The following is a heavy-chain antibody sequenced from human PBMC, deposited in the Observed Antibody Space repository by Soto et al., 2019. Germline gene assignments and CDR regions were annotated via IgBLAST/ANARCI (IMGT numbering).Heavy chain of an antibody. J-gene: IGHJ4*02. CDR1: GFIFSHYN. Sequence: PGGSLRLSCGASGFIFSHYNMNWVRQAPGKGLEWVSFISSTSSYIHSADSSKGRFTISRDNAKNTLYLQMSSLRPEDSGVYYCARGDVLATGLDNWRPGTLVTVS. CDR3: ARGDVLATGLDN. CDR2: ISSTSSYI. V-gene: IGHV3-21*01. D-gene: IGHD5-12*01.